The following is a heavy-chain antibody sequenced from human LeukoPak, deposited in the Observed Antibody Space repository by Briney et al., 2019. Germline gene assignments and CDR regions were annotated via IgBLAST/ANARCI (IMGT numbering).Heavy chain of an antibody. J-gene: IGHJ4*02. Sequence: PGGSLRLSCAASGFTFSSYALHWVRQAPGKGLEWVAVISYDGRRKFYADSARGRFTISRDNSKNTLYLQMNSLKPDDTAVYYCARDRVTTTTTYYLDYWGQGTLVTVSS. CDR1: GFTFSSYA. V-gene: IGHV3-30*01. D-gene: IGHD4-17*01. CDR2: ISYDGRRK. CDR3: ARDRVTTTTTYYLDY.